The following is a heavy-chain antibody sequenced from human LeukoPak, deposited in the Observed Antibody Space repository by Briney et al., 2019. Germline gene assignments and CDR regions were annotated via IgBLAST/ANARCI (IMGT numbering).Heavy chain of an antibody. CDR1: GYTFTSYG. Sequence: ASVKVSCKASGYTFTSYGISWVRQAPGQGLEWMGWISAYNGNTNYAQKLQGRVTMTRNTSISTAYMELSSLRSEDTAAYYCARYGSGLTDWGQGTLVTVSS. CDR3: ARYGSGLTD. D-gene: IGHD3-10*01. J-gene: IGHJ4*02. V-gene: IGHV1-18*01. CDR2: ISAYNGNT.